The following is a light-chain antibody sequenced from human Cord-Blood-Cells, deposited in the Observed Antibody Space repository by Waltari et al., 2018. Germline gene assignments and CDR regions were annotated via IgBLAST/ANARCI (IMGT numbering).Light chain of an antibody. Sequence: DIVMTQSPLSLPVTPGEPASISCRSSQSLLHSNGYNYLDWYLQKPGQSPQLLIYWGSTRAAGVPDRFSGSGSGTDFTLKISRVEAEDVGVYYCMQALQKGTFGQGTKVEIK. CDR3: MQALQKGT. CDR1: QSLLHSNGYNY. J-gene: IGKJ1*01. V-gene: IGKV2-28*01. CDR2: WGS.